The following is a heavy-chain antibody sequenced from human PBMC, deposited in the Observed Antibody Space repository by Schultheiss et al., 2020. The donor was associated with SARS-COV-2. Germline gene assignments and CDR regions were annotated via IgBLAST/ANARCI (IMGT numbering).Heavy chain of an antibody. D-gene: IGHD2-2*03. J-gene: IGHJ4*02. Sequence: GGSLRLSCAASGFTFSSYAMSWVRQAPGKGLEWVSAISGSGGSTYYADSVKGRFTISRDNSKNTLYLQMNSLRAEDTAVYYCAKDGYCSSTSCYPVSYWGQETLVTVSS. CDR3: AKDGYCSSTSCYPVSY. CDR2: ISGSGGST. CDR1: GFTFSSYA. V-gene: IGHV3-23*01.